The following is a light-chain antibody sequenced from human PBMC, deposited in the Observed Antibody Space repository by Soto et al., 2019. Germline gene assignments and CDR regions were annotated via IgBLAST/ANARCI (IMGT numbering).Light chain of an antibody. V-gene: IGKV2-28*01. J-gene: IGKJ4*01. CDR3: KHALQNPLT. Sequence: DIVLTQSPLSLSVTPGEPASISCRSSQSLLHSNGNNYLEWYLQKPGQSPQVLIYLASNRASGVPDRFSGRGAGTAFKLQISRVEAEDVGVYYCKHALQNPLTFGGGTKVEIK. CDR2: LAS. CDR1: QSLLHSNGNNY.